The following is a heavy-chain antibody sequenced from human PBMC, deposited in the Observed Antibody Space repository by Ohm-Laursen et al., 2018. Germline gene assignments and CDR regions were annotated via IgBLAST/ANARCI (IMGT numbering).Heavy chain of an antibody. Sequence: SLRLSCTASGFTFSISGMTWVRQAPGKGLEWVSGISVSGSSTDYADSVKGRFTISRDNSKNTLYLQMNSLRAEDTAVYYCARDLVVVVPAAYYYYYGMDVWGQGTTVTVSS. CDR3: ARDLVVVVPAAYYYYYGMDV. J-gene: IGHJ6*02. V-gene: IGHV3-23*01. D-gene: IGHD2-2*01. CDR1: GFTFSISG. CDR2: ISVSGSST.